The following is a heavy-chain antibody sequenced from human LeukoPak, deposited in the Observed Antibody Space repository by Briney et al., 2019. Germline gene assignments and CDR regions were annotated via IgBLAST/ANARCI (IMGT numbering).Heavy chain of an antibody. J-gene: IGHJ4*02. CDR2: LTSDGSNT. V-gene: IGHV3-74*01. CDR3: AREDWYLDS. D-gene: IGHD3/OR15-3a*01. Sequence: GGSLRLSCAASGFTFSSYAMSWVRQAPGKGLVWVSRLTSDGSNTDYADSVKGRFTISRDNAKGTLYLQMNGLRAEDTAVYYCAREDWYLDSWGQGTLVTVSS. CDR1: GFTFSSYA.